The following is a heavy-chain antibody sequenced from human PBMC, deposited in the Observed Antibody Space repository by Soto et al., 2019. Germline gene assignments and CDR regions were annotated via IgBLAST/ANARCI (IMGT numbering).Heavy chain of an antibody. CDR1: GGSISSGDYY. D-gene: IGHD1-26*01. CDR3: AKHVVIVSGGSSYDF. J-gene: IGHJ4*02. Sequence: TLEILSLTCTVSGGSISSGDYYWSWIRQPPGKGLEFVGYGYYTGYTNYNPSLKSRLTISLDTSKNQISLKLTSVTAADTAVYYCAKHVVIVSGGSSYDFWGQGILVTVSS. V-gene: IGHV4-61*08. CDR2: GYYTGYT.